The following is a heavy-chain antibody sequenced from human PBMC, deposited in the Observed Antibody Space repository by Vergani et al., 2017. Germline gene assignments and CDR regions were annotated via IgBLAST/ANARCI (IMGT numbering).Heavy chain of an antibody. V-gene: IGHV4-59*01. D-gene: IGHD2-15*01. CDR1: GGSISSYY. J-gene: IGHJ4*02. CDR2: IYYSGST. Sequence: QVQLQESGPGLVKPSETLSLTCTVSGGSISSYYGSWIRQPPGKGLEWIGYIYYSGSTNYNPSLKSRVTISVDTSKNQFSLKLSSVTAADTAVYYCLGGYCSGGSCYLSYWGQGTLVTVSS. CDR3: LGGYCSGGSCYLSY.